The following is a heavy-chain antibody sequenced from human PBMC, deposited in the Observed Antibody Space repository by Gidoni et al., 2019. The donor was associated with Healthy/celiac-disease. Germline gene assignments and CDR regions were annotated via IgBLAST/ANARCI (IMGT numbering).Heavy chain of an antibody. CDR1: GGSISSGGYS. CDR3: ARDEGYSSSWYASRAFDI. D-gene: IGHD6-13*01. J-gene: IGHJ3*02. CDR2: IYHSGST. V-gene: IGHV4-30-2*01. Sequence: QLQLQESGSGLVKPSQTLSLTCAVSGGSISSGGYSWSWIRQPPGKGLEWIGYIYHSGSTYYNPSLKSRVTISVDRSKNQFSLKLSSVTAADTAVYYCARDEGYSSSWYASRAFDIWGQGTMVTVSS.